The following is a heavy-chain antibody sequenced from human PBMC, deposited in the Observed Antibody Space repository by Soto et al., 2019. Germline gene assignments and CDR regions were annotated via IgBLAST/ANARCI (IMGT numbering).Heavy chain of an antibody. V-gene: IGHV1-69*06. CDR3: ATDRYGDSTGSFDY. Sequence: SVKVSCKASGGTFSSYAISWVRQAPGQGLEWMGGIIPIFGTANYAQKFQGRVTITADKSTSTAYMELSSLRSEDTAVYYCATDRYGDSTGSFDYWGQGTLVTVSS. J-gene: IGHJ4*02. CDR1: GGTFSSYA. CDR2: IIPIFGTA. D-gene: IGHD4-17*01.